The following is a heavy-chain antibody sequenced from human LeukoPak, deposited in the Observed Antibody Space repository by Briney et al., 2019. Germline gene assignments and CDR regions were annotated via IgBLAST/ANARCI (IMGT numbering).Heavy chain of an antibody. CDR2: ISAYNGST. J-gene: IGHJ4*02. CDR3: ASRRRYCSGGSCSTPFDY. CDR1: GYTFTSYG. Sequence: ASVKVSCKASGYTFTSYGISWVRQAPGQGLEWMGLISAYNGSTNYAQKLQGRVTMTTDTSTSTAYMELRSLRSDATAVYYCASRRRYCSGGSCSTPFDYWGQGTPVTVSS. V-gene: IGHV1-18*01. D-gene: IGHD2-15*01.